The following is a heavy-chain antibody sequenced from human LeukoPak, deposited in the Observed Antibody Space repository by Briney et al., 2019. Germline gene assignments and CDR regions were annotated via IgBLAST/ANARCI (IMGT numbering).Heavy chain of an antibody. Sequence: SETLSLTCAVYGGSFSVYYGSWIRQPPGKGLEWIGEINHSGNTNYNPSLKSRVTISVDTSKNQFSLKLSSVTAADTAVYYCARGGFYCGGDCYVDYWGQGTLVTVSS. V-gene: IGHV4-34*01. CDR2: INHSGNT. D-gene: IGHD2-21*02. CDR3: ARGGFYCGGDCYVDY. CDR1: GGSFSVYY. J-gene: IGHJ4*02.